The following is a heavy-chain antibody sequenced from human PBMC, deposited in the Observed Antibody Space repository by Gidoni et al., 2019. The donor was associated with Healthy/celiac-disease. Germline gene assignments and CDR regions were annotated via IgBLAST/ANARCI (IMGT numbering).Heavy chain of an antibody. Sequence: EVQLVESGGGLVKPGGSLRLACAASGFTFSSYSMNWVRQAPGKGLEWVSSISSSSSYIYYADSVKGRFTISRDNAKNSLYLQMNSLRAEDTAVYYCARGTYYDILTGYLYYFDYWGQGTLVTVSS. V-gene: IGHV3-21*01. J-gene: IGHJ4*02. D-gene: IGHD3-9*01. CDR2: ISSSSSYI. CDR1: GFTFSSYS. CDR3: ARGTYYDILTGYLYYFDY.